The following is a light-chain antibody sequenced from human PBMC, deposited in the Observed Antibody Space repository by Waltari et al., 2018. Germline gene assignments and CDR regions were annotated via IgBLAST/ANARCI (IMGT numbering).Light chain of an antibody. V-gene: IGLV3-25*03. J-gene: IGLJ1*01. CDR1: ALPKQY. Sequence: SYELTQPPSVSVSPGQTARLTCSGDALPKQYAYWYQQKPGQAPVLVIYEDSERPSGIPERFSGSSSGTTVTLTISGVQAEDEADYYCQSADSSGTYVFGTGTKVTVL. CDR2: EDS. CDR3: QSADSSGTYV.